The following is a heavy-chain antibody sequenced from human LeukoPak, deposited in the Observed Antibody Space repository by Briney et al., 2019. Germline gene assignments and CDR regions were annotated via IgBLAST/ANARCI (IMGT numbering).Heavy chain of an antibody. V-gene: IGHV3-30*18. CDR2: ISHDGNDK. D-gene: IGHD3-22*01. CDR1: GFSFSGNV. Sequence: GRSLRLSCAASGFSFSGNVMHWVRRAPGKGLEWVAQISHDGNDKYYADSVKSRFTISRDNSKNTLFLQLDSLRAEDTAVYFCAKVGIGYYYPFDYWGQGTLVTVSS. J-gene: IGHJ4*02. CDR3: AKVGIGYYYPFDY.